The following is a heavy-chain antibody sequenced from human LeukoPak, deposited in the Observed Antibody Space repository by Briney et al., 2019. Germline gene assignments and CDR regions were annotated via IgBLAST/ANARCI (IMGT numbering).Heavy chain of an antibody. CDR3: ARDDIVVVPAAHYYYYMDV. J-gene: IGHJ6*03. Sequence: ASVKVSCKASGSTFSSYAISWVRQAPGQGLEWMGGIIPIFGIANYAQKFQGRVTITADESTSTAYMELSSLRSEDTAVYYCARDDIVVVPAAHYYYYMDVWGKGTTVTVSS. CDR1: GSTFSSYA. D-gene: IGHD2-2*01. V-gene: IGHV1-69*13. CDR2: IIPIFGIA.